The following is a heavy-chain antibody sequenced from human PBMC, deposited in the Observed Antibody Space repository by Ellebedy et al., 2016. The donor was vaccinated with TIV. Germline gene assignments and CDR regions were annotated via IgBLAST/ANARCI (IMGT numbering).Heavy chain of an antibody. V-gene: IGHV1-3*01. J-gene: IGHJ4*02. Sequence: KFQGRVTITRDTSASTAYMELSRLRSDDTAVYYCARSQARYSGYDFVYWGQGTLVTVSS. CDR3: ARSQARYSGYDFVY. D-gene: IGHD5-12*01.